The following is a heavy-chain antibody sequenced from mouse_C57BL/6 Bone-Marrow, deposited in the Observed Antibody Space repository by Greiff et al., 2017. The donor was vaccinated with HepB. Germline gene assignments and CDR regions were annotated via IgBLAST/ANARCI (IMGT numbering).Heavy chain of an antibody. Sequence: VQLQQPGAELVRPGSSVKLSCKASGYTFTSYWMHWVKQRPIQGLEWIGNIDPSDSETHYNQKFKDKATLTVDKSSSTAYMQLSSLTSEDSAVYYCARMGAYYSNYDVDYWGQGTTLTVSS. CDR1: GYTFTSYW. V-gene: IGHV1-52*01. D-gene: IGHD2-5*01. CDR2: IDPSDSET. J-gene: IGHJ2*01. CDR3: ARMGAYYSNYDVDY.